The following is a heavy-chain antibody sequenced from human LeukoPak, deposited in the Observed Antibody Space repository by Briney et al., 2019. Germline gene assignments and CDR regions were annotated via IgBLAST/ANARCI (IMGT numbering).Heavy chain of an antibody. CDR2: ISNSGDNK. CDR3: ARDVTEPVFYDT. D-gene: IGHD2/OR15-2a*01. V-gene: IGHV3-23*01. J-gene: IGHJ4*02. Sequence: GGSLTLSCAVSGFTFRSYVIHWVRQAPGKGLEWVSSISNSGDNKYYADAVKGRFTISRDNSKNTVYLQMYSLRVEDTARYYCARDVTEPVFYDTWGQGTMVSVSS. CDR1: GFTFRSYV.